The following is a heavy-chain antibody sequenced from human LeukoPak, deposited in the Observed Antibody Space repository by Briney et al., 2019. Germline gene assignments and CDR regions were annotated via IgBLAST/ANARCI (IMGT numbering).Heavy chain of an antibody. CDR3: ARRIAAAGTEENWFDP. CDR1: GGSISSSNW. D-gene: IGHD6-13*01. J-gene: IGHJ5*02. Sequence: PSGTLSLTCAVSGGSISSSNWWSWVRQPPGKGLEWIGQIYHSGSTNYNPSLKSRVAISVDTSKNQFSLKLSSVTAADTAVYYCARRIAAAGTEENWFDPWGQGTLVTVSS. V-gene: IGHV4-4*02. CDR2: IYHSGST.